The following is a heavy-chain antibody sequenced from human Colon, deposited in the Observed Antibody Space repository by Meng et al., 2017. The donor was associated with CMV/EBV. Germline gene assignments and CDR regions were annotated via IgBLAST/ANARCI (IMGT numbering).Heavy chain of an antibody. V-gene: IGHV3-21*04. Sequence: GGSLRLSCEASGFIFKNYIMHWVRQAPGKGLEWVSSISNINYIYQADSVKGRFTISRDSANNLLFLQMDSLRLEDTALYYCARGPYVSSSTWLNDYWGQGTLVTVSS. J-gene: IGHJ4*02. CDR2: ISNINYI. D-gene: IGHD2-2*01. CDR1: GFIFKNYI. CDR3: ARGPYVSSSTWLNDY.